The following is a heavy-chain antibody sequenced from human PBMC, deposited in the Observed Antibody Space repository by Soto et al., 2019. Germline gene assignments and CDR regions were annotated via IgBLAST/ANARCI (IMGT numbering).Heavy chain of an antibody. J-gene: IGHJ4*02. V-gene: IGHV3-21*06. CDR3: ARESEDLTSNFDY. Sequence: GGSLRLSCAASGFTFSSYEMNWVRQAPGKGLEWVSSISSTTNYIYYGDSMKGRFTISRDNAKNSLYLEMNSLRAEDTAVYYCARESEDLTSNFDYWGQGTLVTVSS. CDR2: ISSTTNYI. CDR1: GFTFSSYE.